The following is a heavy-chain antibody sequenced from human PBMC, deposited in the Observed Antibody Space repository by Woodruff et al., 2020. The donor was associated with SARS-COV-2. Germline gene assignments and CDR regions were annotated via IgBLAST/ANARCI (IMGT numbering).Heavy chain of an antibody. CDR3: ATANGYYYDSSGYYYPPCLDY. D-gene: IGHD3-22*01. V-gene: IGHV1-24*01. Sequence: GLEWMGGFDPEDGETIYAQKFQGRVTMTEDTSTDTAYLELSSLRSEDTAVYYCATANGYYYDSSGYYYPPCLDYWGQGTL. J-gene: IGHJ4*02. CDR2: FDPEDGET.